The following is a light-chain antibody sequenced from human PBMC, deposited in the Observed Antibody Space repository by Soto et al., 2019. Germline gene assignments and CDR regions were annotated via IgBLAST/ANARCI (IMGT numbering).Light chain of an antibody. Sequence: QSALAQPASVSGSPGQSITISCNGTSGDVGGYSYVSWFQQHPGKAPKLMIYEVTNRPSGVSNRFSASKSGNTASLTISGLQAEDEADYYCSSYTGSSTLVFGGGTKLTVL. CDR1: SGDVGGYSY. J-gene: IGLJ2*01. V-gene: IGLV2-14*01. CDR3: SSYTGSSTLV. CDR2: EVT.